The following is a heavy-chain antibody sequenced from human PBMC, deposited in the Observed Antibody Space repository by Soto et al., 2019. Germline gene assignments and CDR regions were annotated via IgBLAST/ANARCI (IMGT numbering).Heavy chain of an antibody. V-gene: IGHV5-10-1*01. CDR2: IDPSDSYT. J-gene: IGHJ6*02. D-gene: IGHD2-15*01. CDR1: GYSFTSYW. Sequence: HGESLKISCKGSGYSFTSYWISWVRQMPGKGLERMGRIDPSDSYTNYSPSFQGHVTISADKSISTAYLQWSSLKASDTAMYYCARATGCSGGSCYSRYYYYYYGMDVWGQGTTVTVSS. CDR3: ARATGCSGGSCYSRYYYYYYGMDV.